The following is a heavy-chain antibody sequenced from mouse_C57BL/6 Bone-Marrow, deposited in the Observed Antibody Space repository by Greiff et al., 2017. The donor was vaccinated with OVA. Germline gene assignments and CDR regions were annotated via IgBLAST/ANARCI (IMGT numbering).Heavy chain of an antibody. CDR3: ANFYRNPRFAF. CDR2: IDPSDSYT. Sequence: QVQLQQPGAELVRPGTSVKLSCKASGYTFTSYWMHWVKQRPGQGLEWIGVIDPSDSYTNYNQKFKGKATLTVDTSSSTAYMQLSSLTSEDSAVYYCANFYRNPRFAFRGQGALVTVSA. CDR1: GYTFTSYW. D-gene: IGHD2-5*01. V-gene: IGHV1-59*01. J-gene: IGHJ3*01.